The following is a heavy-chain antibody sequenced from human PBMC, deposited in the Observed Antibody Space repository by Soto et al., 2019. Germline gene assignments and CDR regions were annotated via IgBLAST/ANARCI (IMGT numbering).Heavy chain of an antibody. Sequence: QVQLVQSGAEVKKPGASVKISCKASGYTSTTYYIHWVRQAPGQGLEWMGIIDPTSGSPGYAQKFQVIVTITSVTPTSTCYMELSGLRSEVMAAYYCATRNDLPYYYYGLDVGGLGTTVTVSS. CDR1: GYTSTTYY. J-gene: IGHJ6*02. D-gene: IGHD1-1*01. CDR2: IDPTSGSP. CDR3: ATRNDLPYYYYGLDV. V-gene: IGHV1-46*03.